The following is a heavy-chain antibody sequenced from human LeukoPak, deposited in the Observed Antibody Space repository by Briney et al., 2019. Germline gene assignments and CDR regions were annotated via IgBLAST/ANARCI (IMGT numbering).Heavy chain of an antibody. Sequence: GGSLRLSCAASGFTFSSYAMHWVRQAPGKGLEWVAVISYDGSNKYYADSVKGRFTISRDNSKNTLYLQMNSLRAEDTAVYYCARDSRGRPRGVILSYYGMDVWGKGTTVTVSS. CDR3: ARDSRGRPRGVILSYYGMDV. D-gene: IGHD3-10*01. CDR2: ISYDGSNK. CDR1: GFTFSSYA. V-gene: IGHV3-30*04. J-gene: IGHJ6*04.